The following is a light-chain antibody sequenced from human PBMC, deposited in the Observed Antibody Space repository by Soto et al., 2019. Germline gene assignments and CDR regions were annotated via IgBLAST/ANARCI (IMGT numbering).Light chain of an antibody. CDR2: DAS. CDR3: EQAGSFSIT. Sequence: DIVLTQSPATLSLSPGQRATLSCRASQNFSNYVAWYQQKPGRAPRLLIYDASKRATGIPSRFSGSASGTDFTLTISSLEPEDFATYYCEQAGSFSITFGQGTRLEIK. CDR1: QNFSNY. J-gene: IGKJ5*01. V-gene: IGKV3-11*01.